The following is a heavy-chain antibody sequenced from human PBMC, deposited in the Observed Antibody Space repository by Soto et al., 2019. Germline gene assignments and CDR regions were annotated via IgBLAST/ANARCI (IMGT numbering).Heavy chain of an antibody. CDR1: GGSITSYY. CDR3: ARDQSGSPYFDY. V-gene: IGHV4-59*01. Sequence: PSETLSLTCTISGGSITSYYWSWIRQPPGKGLEWIGYVFHSGITGYNPSLKSRVTISVDASKNLFSLKLISVTAADTAVYYCARDQSGSPYFDYWGQGTLVTVPQ. CDR2: VFHSGIT. D-gene: IGHD1-26*01. J-gene: IGHJ4*02.